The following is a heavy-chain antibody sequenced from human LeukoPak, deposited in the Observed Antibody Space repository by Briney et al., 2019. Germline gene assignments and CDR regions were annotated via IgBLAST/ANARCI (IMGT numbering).Heavy chain of an antibody. CDR3: ARDGGYSSSWYNY. D-gene: IGHD6-13*01. V-gene: IGHV1-69*04. CDR1: GGTFSSYA. J-gene: IGHJ4*02. CDR2: IIPILGIA. Sequence: SVTVSFKSSGGTFSSYAIIWVRQAPGQGLEWMGMIIPILGIANYAQKFQGRVTITADKSTSTAYMELSSLRSEDTAVYYCARDGGYSSSWYNYWGQGTLVTVSS.